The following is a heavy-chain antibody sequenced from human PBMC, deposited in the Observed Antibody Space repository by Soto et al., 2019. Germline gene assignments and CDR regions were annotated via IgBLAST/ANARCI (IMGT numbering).Heavy chain of an antibody. CDR1: GFTFNSHG. V-gene: IGHV3-30*18. J-gene: IGHJ4*02. Sequence: PGGSLRLSCEGSGFTFNSHGMHWVRQAPGKGLEWLAVISFDGSDIYYAESVKGRFTISRDNSEKTVYLHMSSLSPEDTAIYFCAKMTRGYTYGLDYWGQGTLVTVSS. D-gene: IGHD5-18*01. CDR3: AKMTRGYTYGLDY. CDR2: ISFDGSDI.